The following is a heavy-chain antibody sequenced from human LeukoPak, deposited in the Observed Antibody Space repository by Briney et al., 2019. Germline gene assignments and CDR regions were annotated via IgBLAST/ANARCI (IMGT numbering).Heavy chain of an antibody. CDR2: FYASGTT. J-gene: IGHJ3*01. CDR3: ERDSIGAAAADF. CDR1: GGSIVSHY. D-gene: IGHD6-13*01. V-gene: IGHV4-4*07. Sequence: SETLSLICTVSGGSIVSHYWNWIRQPAGRGLEWIGRFYASGTTNTSPSLKSRVTMSVDTSKNQFSLKLSSVTAADTAVYYCERDSIGAAAADFWGQGTMVTVSS.